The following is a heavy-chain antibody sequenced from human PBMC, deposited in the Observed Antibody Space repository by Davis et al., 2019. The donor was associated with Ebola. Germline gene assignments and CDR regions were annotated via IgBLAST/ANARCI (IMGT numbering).Heavy chain of an antibody. CDR3: ARHGGGYSYGIFDY. V-gene: IGHV4-39*01. D-gene: IGHD5-18*01. J-gene: IGHJ4*02. CDR1: GGSISSSSYY. Sequence: MPSETLSLTCTVSGGSISSSSYYWGWIRQPPGKGLEWIGSIYYSGSTYYNPSLKSRVTISVDTSKNQFSLKLSSVTAADTAVYYCARHGGGYSYGIFDYWGQGTLVTVSS. CDR2: IYYSGST.